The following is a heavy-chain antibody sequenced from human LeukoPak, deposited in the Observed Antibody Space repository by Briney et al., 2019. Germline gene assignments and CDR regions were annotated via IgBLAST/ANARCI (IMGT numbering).Heavy chain of an antibody. D-gene: IGHD5-18*01. CDR1: GYSISSGYY. J-gene: IGHJ4*02. CDR2: IYHSGST. Sequence: SETLSLTCAVSGYSISSGYYWGWIRQPSGKGLEWIGSIYHSGSTYYNPSLKSRVTISVDTSKNQFSLKLSSVTAVDTAVYYCATTGGYSYDFDYWGQGTLVTVSS. CDR3: ATTGGYSYDFDY. V-gene: IGHV4-38-2*01.